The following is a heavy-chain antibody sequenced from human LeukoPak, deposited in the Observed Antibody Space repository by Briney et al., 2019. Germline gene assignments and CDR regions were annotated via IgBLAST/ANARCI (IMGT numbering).Heavy chain of an antibody. CDR3: ARGRIYYVWGSYRPFDY. CDR1: GGSFSGYY. CDR2: TNHSGST. Sequence: SETLSLTCAVYGGSFSGYYWSWIRQPPGKGLEWIGETNHSGSTNYNPSLKSRVTISVDTSKNQFSLKLSSVTAADTAVYYCARGRIYYVWGSYRPFDYWGQGTLVTVSS. J-gene: IGHJ4*02. V-gene: IGHV4-34*01. D-gene: IGHD3-16*02.